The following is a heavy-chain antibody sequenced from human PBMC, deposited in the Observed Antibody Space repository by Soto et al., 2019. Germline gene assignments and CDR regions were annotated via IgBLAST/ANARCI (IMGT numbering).Heavy chain of an antibody. CDR2: IKEDGSEK. Sequence: RDTLNVSWTASGFSFIIYRMSWVRQAPGKGLEWVATIKEDGSEKYYADSVRGRFTISRDNNKSSLYLQMNTLRAEDTAVYYCAKDRTYGSFSYSKGALYTFDYWCPGILVSVSS. V-gene: IGHV3-7*03. J-gene: IGHJ4*02. CDR1: GFSFIIYR. CDR3: AKDRTYGSFSYSKGALYTFDY. D-gene: IGHD3-10*01.